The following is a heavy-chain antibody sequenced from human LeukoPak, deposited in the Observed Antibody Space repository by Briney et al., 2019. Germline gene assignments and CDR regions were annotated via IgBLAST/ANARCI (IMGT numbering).Heavy chain of an antibody. CDR2: INSDGSST. J-gene: IGHJ6*02. CDR3: ARDDITMVRGVIYGMDV. CDR1: GFSFSGYA. V-gene: IGHV3-74*01. D-gene: IGHD3-10*01. Sequence: GGSLRLSCAASGFSFSGYAMSWVRQAPGKGLVWVSRINSDGSSTSYADSVKGRFTISRDNAKNTLYLQMNSLRAEDTAVYYCARDDITMVRGVIYGMDVWGQGTTVTVSS.